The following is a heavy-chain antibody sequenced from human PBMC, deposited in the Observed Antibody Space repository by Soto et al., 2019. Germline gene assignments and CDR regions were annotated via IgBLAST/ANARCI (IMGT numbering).Heavy chain of an antibody. J-gene: IGHJ5*02. CDR1: GYTFTSYG. CDR2: ISAYNGNT. D-gene: IGHD1-26*01. CDR3: AREVVGATHNWFDP. Sequence: GASVKVSCKASGYTFTSYGISCVRQAPGQGLEWMGWISAYNGNTNYAQKLQGRVTMTTDTSTSTAYMELRGLRSDDTAVYYCAREVVGATHNWFDPWGQGTLVTVSS. V-gene: IGHV1-18*01.